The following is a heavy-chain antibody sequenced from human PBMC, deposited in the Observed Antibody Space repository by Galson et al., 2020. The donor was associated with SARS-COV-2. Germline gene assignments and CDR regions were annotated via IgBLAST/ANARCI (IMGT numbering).Heavy chain of an antibody. CDR1: GGSISSYY. CDR2: IYTSGST. Sequence: ETSETLSLTCTVSGGSISSYYWSWIRQPAGKGLEWIGRIYTSGSTNYNPSLKSRVTMSVDTSKNQFSLKLSSVTAADTAVYYCARGRTTIFGNYGMDVWGQGTTVTVSS. D-gene: IGHD3-3*01. V-gene: IGHV4-4*07. J-gene: IGHJ6*02. CDR3: ARGRTTIFGNYGMDV.